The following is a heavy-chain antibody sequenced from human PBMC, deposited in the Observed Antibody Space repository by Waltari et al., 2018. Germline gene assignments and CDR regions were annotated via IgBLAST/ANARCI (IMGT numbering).Heavy chain of an antibody. CDR1: GYTFTGYY. J-gene: IGHJ4*02. Sequence: QVQLVQSGAEVKKPGASVKVSCKASGYTFTGYYIHWVRQAPGQGLEWMGRINPNSGGTNYAQKFQGRVTMTRDTSISTAYMELSRLRSDDTAVYYCARDLGKYYYDSSGYHTDYWGQGTLVTVSS. D-gene: IGHD3-22*01. V-gene: IGHV1-2*06. CDR3: ARDLGKYYYDSSGYHTDY. CDR2: INPNSGGT.